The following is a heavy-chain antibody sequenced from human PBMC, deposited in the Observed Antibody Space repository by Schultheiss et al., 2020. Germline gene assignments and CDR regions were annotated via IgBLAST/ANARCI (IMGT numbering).Heavy chain of an antibody. V-gene: IGHV3-64*01. CDR3: ARELGKRRSSTSWVELGY. J-gene: IGHJ4*02. Sequence: GGSLRLSCAASGFTFSSYAMHWVRQAPGKGLEYVSAISSNGGSTYYANSVKGRFTISRDNSKNTLYLQMNSLRAEDTAVYYCARELGKRRSSTSWVELGYWGQGTLVTVSS. CDR2: ISSNGGST. D-gene: IGHD2-2*01. CDR1: GFTFSSYA.